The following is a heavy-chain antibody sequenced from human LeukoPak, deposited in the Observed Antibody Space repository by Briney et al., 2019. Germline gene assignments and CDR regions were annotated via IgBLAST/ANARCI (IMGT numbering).Heavy chain of an antibody. CDR2: ISGSGGST. D-gene: IGHD6-13*01. J-gene: IGHJ4*02. V-gene: IGHV3-23*01. Sequence: GGSLRLSCAASGFTFSSYAMSWVRQAPGKGLEWVSAISGSGGSTYYADSVKGRFTISRDNSKNTLYLQMNSLRAEDTAVYYCARVLGYSSSWPFDYWGQGTLVTVSS. CDR1: GFTFSSYA. CDR3: ARVLGYSSSWPFDY.